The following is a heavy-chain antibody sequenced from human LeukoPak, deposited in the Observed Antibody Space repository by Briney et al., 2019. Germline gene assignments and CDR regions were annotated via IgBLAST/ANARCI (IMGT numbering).Heavy chain of an antibody. Sequence: GESLKISCKASGYSFTTYWIGWVRQMPGKGLEWMGIIYPADSTAHYSPSFQGQVTISVDKSINTAYLQWSRLKASDTAMYYCARRADYGGNEFDYWGQGTLVTVSS. D-gene: IGHD4-23*01. V-gene: IGHV5-51*01. J-gene: IGHJ4*02. CDR1: GYSFTTYW. CDR2: IYPADSTA. CDR3: ARRADYGGNEFDY.